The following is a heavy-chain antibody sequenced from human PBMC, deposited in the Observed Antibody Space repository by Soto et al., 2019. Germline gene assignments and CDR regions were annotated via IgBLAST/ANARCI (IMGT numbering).Heavy chain of an antibody. CDR1: GGPIAPFY. Sequence: PSETLSLTCTVSGGPIAPFYWTWIRQSPGKGLESIGYVYYNGSTNYNPALKGRVTISLDTSKGQFSLRLSSVTAADTAVYYCARTRGRGQWRDFYFDFWGQGSLVTVSS. D-gene: IGHD6-19*01. CDR3: ARTRGRGQWRDFYFDF. CDR2: VYYNGST. J-gene: IGHJ4*02. V-gene: IGHV4-59*12.